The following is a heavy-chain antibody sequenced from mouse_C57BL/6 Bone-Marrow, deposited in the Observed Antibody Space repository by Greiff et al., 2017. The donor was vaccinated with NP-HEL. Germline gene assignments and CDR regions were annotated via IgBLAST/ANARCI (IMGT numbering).Heavy chain of an antibody. D-gene: IGHD1-1*01. J-gene: IGHJ2*01. Sequence: QVQLQQSGAELVRPGASVTLSCKASGYTFTDYEMHWVKQTPVHGLEWIGAIDPETGGTAYNQKFKGKAILTADKSSSTAYMELRSLTSEDSAVYYSSYGSSSYFDYWGQGTTLTVSS. CDR2: IDPETGGT. V-gene: IGHV1-15*01. CDR3: SYGSSSYFDY. CDR1: GYTFTDYE.